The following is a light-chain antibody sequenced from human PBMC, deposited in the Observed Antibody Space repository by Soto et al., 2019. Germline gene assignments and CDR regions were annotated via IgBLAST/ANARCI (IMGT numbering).Light chain of an antibody. V-gene: IGKV1-5*03. CDR3: QHYNSYPWT. Sequence: DIPMTQSPSTLSASVGDRVTITCRASQSISTWLAWYQQRPGKAPNLLVYRASTLESGVPSRFSGSGSGTEFTLTIDSLQPDDFASYYCQHYNSYPWTFGQGTKVDIK. CDR2: RAS. J-gene: IGKJ1*01. CDR1: QSISTW.